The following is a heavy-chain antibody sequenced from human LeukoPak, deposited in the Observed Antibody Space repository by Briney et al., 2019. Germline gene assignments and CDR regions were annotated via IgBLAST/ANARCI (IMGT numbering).Heavy chain of an antibody. J-gene: IGHJ5*02. CDR3: ARGLRFLEWLPPGVDWFDP. CDR2: IKQDGSEK. CDR1: GFTFSSYW. D-gene: IGHD3-3*01. V-gene: IGHV3-7*01. Sequence: GGSLRLSCAASGFTFSSYWMSWVRQAPGKGLEWVANIKQDGSEKYYVDSVKGRFTISRDNAKNSLYLQMNSLRAEDTAVDYCARGLRFLEWLPPGVDWFDPWGQGTLVTVSS.